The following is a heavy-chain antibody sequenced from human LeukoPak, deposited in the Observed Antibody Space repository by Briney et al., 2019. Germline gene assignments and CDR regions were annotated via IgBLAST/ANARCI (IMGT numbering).Heavy chain of an antibody. CDR3: ARHSVTIFGVVIAHNWFDP. CDR2: IYYSGIT. V-gene: IGHV4-39*01. D-gene: IGHD3-3*01. J-gene: IGHJ5*02. CDR1: GGSISSSSYY. Sequence: SETLSLXCTVSGGSISSSSYYWGWIRQPPGRGPEWIGSIYYSGITYYNPSLKSRVTISVDTSKNQFSLKLSSVTAADTAVYYCARHSVTIFGVVIAHNWFDPWGQGTLVTVSS.